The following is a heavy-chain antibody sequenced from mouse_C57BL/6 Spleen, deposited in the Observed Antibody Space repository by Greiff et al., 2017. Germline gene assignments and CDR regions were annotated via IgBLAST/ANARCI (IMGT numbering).Heavy chain of an antibody. Sequence: VQLQQSGAELARPGASVKMSCKASGYTFTSYTMHWVKQRPGQGLEWIGYINPSSGYTKYNQKFKDKATLTADKSSSTAYMQLSSLTSEDSAVXYCAPIYYDYSWFAYWGQGTLVTVSA. J-gene: IGHJ3*01. CDR3: APIYYDYSWFAY. V-gene: IGHV1-4*01. CDR1: GYTFTSYT. D-gene: IGHD2-4*01. CDR2: INPSSGYT.